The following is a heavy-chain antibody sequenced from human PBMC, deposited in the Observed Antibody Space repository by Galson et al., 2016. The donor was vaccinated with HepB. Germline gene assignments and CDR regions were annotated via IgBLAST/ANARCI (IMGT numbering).Heavy chain of an antibody. V-gene: IGHV3-7*03. CDR3: ANHRG. J-gene: IGHJ4*02. CDR1: GITIRGYN. Sequence: SLRLSCAASGITIRGYNMNWVRQAPGKGLEWVANINQGGGEKYYVDSVKGRFTISRDNFKNSLYLQMNSLRAEDTAVYYCANHRGWGQGTLVTVSS. CDR2: INQGGGEK. D-gene: IGHD1-14*01.